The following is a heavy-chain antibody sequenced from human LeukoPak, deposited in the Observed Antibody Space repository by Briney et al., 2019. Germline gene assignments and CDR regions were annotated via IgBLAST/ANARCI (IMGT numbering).Heavy chain of an antibody. CDR1: GGTFSSYA. J-gene: IGHJ4*02. CDR3: ARERRVEMATIGTFDY. Sequence: SVKVSCKASGGTFSSYAISWVRQAPGQGLEWMGRIIPIGGIANYAQKFQGRVTITADKSRSTDYMERSSLRAEDTDVYYCARERRVEMATIGTFDYWGQGTLVTVSS. CDR2: IIPIGGIA. V-gene: IGHV1-69*04. D-gene: IGHD5-24*01.